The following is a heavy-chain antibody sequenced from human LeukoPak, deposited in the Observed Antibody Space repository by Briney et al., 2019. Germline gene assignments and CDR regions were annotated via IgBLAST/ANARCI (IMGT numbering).Heavy chain of an antibody. V-gene: IGHV6-1*01. CDR3: ARMVGLVSDF. Sequence: SQTLSLTCAISGDSVSSNSAAWNWIRQSPSRGLEWLGKTYYRSKWHSYYAPSVKSRITINPDTSKNQFSLQLKSVTPEDTAVYYCARMVGLVSDFWGQGTLVTVSS. CDR1: GDSVSSNSAA. D-gene: IGHD3-10*01. CDR2: TYYRSKWHS. J-gene: IGHJ4*02.